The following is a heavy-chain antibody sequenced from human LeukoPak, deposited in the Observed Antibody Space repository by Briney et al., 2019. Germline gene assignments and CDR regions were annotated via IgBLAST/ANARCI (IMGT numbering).Heavy chain of an antibody. Sequence: SETLSLTCTVSGGSISGYYWSWIRQPPGKGLEWIGYIYYSGSTNYNPSLKSRVTISVDTSKNQFSLKLSSVTAADTAVSDCATFNPDYDSVTGGFGYFDLWGRGTLVTVSS. CDR3: ATFNPDYDSVTGGFGYFDL. J-gene: IGHJ2*01. CDR1: GGSISGYY. V-gene: IGHV4-59*12. CDR2: IYYSGST. D-gene: IGHD3-16*01.